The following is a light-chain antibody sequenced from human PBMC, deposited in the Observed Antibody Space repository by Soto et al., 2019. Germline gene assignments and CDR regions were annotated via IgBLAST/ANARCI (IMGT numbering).Light chain of an antibody. Sequence: EIVMTVSTGTLSVSPGERATLSCMASQSVSSNLAWYQQKPGQAPRLFIYGASTRATGIPARFSGSGSGTEFTLTISSLQSEDFAVYYCQQYTNWTAISFAEGRRLEI. J-gene: IGKJ5*01. CDR1: QSVSSN. V-gene: IGKV3D-15*01. CDR2: GAS. CDR3: QQYTNWTAIS.